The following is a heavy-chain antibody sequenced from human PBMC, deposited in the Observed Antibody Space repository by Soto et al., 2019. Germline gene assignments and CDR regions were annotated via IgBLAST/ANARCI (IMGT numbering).Heavy chain of an antibody. D-gene: IGHD5-18*01. V-gene: IGHV3-7*01. Sequence: PGGSLRLSCAASGFTFSRYWMNWVRQAPGKELEWVANIKQDGTEKNYVDSVKGRFTISRDNARKSLYLQMDSLRAEDTAVYFCARGDTPMITGMDSFDIWGQGTMVTVSS. CDR1: GFTFSRYW. CDR2: IKQDGTEK. J-gene: IGHJ3*02. CDR3: ARGDTPMITGMDSFDI.